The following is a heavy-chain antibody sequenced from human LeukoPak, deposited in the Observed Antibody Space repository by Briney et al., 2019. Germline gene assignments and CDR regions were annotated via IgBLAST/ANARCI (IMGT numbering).Heavy chain of an antibody. J-gene: IGHJ3*02. CDR3: ARDSPSKRKVAGHEDAFDI. V-gene: IGHV4-59*01. CDR2: IYYSGST. Sequence: SETLSLTCTVSGGSISSYFWFWIRQPPGKGLEWIGYIYYSGSTNYNPSLKSRVTISVDTSKNQFSLKLSSVTAADTAVYYCARDSPSKRKVAGHEDAFDIWGQGTMVTVSS. D-gene: IGHD2-15*01. CDR1: GGSISSYF.